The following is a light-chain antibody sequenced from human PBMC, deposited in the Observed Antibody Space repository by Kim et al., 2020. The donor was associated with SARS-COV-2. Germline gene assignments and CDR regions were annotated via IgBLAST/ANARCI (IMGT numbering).Light chain of an antibody. J-gene: IGLJ3*02. CDR3: AAWDDSLNGSV. V-gene: IGLV1-44*01. CDR1: SSNIGSNV. CDR2: SND. Sequence: GQRVTISCSGSSSNIGSNVVNWYQQLPGTAPKLLIYSNDYRPSGVPDRFSGSKSGTSASLAISGLQSEDEADYYCAAWDDSLNGSVFGGGTKVTVL.